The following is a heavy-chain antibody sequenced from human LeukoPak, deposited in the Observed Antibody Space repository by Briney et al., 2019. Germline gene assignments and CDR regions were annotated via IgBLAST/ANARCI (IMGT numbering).Heavy chain of an antibody. J-gene: IGHJ6*03. CDR3: ARGGLVVVPAAMGKNYYYYMDV. V-gene: IGHV1-2*02. D-gene: IGHD2-2*01. CDR1: GYTFTGYY. Sequence: GASVKVSCKASGYTFTGYYMHWVRQAPGQGLEWMGWINPNSGGTNYAQKFQGRVTMTRDTSISTAYMELSRLRSEDTAVYYCARGGLVVVPAAMGKNYYYYMDVWGKGTTVTVSS. CDR2: INPNSGGT.